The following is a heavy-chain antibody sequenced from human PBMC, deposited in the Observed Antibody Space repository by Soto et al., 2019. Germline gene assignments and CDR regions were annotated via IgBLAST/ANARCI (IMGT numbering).Heavy chain of an antibody. D-gene: IGHD2-21*01. CDR3: ARGDFPPGSNYHYGMDL. CDR1: GYIFTMYD. J-gene: IGHJ6*02. Sequence: QVQLVQSGAEVKKPGASVKVSCKASGYIFTMYDIHWVRQAPGQSLEWMGWISTGHGNTKYSQNFQDRVTITRDTSATTAYMELSRLRSEDTAVFYCARGDFPPGSNYHYGMDLWGQGTTVTVSS. V-gene: IGHV1-3*04. CDR2: ISTGHGNT.